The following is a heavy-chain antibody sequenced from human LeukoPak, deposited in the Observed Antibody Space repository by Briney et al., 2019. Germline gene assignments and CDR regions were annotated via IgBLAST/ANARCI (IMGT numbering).Heavy chain of an antibody. D-gene: IGHD1-26*01. CDR2: IYYSGST. J-gene: IGHJ4*02. V-gene: IGHV4-39*07. CDR3: ARGPWELLLSFDY. CDR1: GGSISSSSYY. Sequence: SETLSLTCTVSGGSISSSSYYWGWIRQPPGKGLEWIGSIYYSGSTYYNPSLKSRVTISVDTSKNQFSLKLSSVTAADTAVYYCARGPWELLLSFDYWGQGTLVTVSS.